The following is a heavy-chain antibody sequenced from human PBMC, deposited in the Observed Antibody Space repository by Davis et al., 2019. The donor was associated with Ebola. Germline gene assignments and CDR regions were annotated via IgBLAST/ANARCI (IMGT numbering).Heavy chain of an antibody. CDR2: ISASGRDI. CDR1: GSTFSNFA. Sequence: PGGSLRLSCAASGSTFSNFAMSWVRQAPGGGLEWVSGISASGRDIKYADSVRGRFSISRDDSKNTLYLQMDSLRVEDTAVFYCAEGGTNNFLGANWGQGTLVTVSS. D-gene: IGHD2-8*01. CDR3: AEGGTNNFLGAN. V-gene: IGHV3-23*01. J-gene: IGHJ4*02.